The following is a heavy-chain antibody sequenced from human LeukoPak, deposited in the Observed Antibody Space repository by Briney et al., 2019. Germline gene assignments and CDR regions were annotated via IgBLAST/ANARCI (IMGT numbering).Heavy chain of an antibody. CDR2: INWNGGRT. CDR1: GFTFDDYS. D-gene: IGHD1-26*01. Sequence: GGSLRLSCAASGFTFDDYSMSWVRQAPGKGLEWVSGINWNGGRTGYADSVKGRFTISRDNAKNSLYLQMNSLRAEDTALYYCARGFVHSGSPFFDYWGQGTLVTVSS. V-gene: IGHV3-20*04. J-gene: IGHJ4*02. CDR3: ARGFVHSGSPFFDY.